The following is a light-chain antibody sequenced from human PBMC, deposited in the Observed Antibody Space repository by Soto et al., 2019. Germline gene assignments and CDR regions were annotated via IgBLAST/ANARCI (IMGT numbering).Light chain of an antibody. V-gene: IGLV2-14*01. J-gene: IGLJ2*01. CDR3: SSYTSRSTVV. Sequence: QSALTQPASVSGSPGQSITISCTGTSSDVGGYNYVSWYQQHPGKAPKLMIYDVSNRPSGVSNRFSGSKSGNTASLTISGLQDEDEADYYCSSYTSRSTVVVGGGTKLTVL. CDR1: SSDVGGYNY. CDR2: DVS.